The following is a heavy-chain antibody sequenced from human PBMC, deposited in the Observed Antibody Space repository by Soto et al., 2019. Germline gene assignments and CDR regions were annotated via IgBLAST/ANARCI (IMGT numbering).Heavy chain of an antibody. CDR3: TRRLAAAGANDY. V-gene: IGHV6-1*01. Sequence: QSQTLSLTCAISGDSVSSNSAAWNWIRQSPSRGLEWLGRTYYRSRWYSEYAVSVKSRIAINPDTSKNQFSLQLNSVTPEDTAVYYCTRRLAAAGANDYWGQGTLVTVSS. CDR2: TYYRSRWYS. J-gene: IGHJ4*02. CDR1: GDSVSSNSAA. D-gene: IGHD6-13*01.